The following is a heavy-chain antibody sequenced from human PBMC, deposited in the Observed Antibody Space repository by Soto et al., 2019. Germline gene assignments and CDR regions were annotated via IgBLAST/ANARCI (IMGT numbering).Heavy chain of an antibody. J-gene: IGHJ5*02. D-gene: IGHD2-15*01. Sequence: LGESLKISCKGSGYSFTSYWISWVRQMPGKGLEWMGRIDPSDSYTNYSPSFQGHVTISADKSISTAYLQWSSLKASDTAMYYCARHGLLEARPQNNWFDPWGQGNLVTVSS. V-gene: IGHV5-10-1*01. CDR2: IDPSDSYT. CDR3: ARHGLLEARPQNNWFDP. CDR1: GYSFTSYW.